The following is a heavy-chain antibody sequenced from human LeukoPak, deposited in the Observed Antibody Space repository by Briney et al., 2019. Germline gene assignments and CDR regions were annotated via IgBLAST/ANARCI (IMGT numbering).Heavy chain of an antibody. J-gene: IGHJ4*02. CDR3: ARAPRSPYYYDSSGYPDY. CDR2: IIPILGTA. Sequence: HRASVKVSCKASGYTFTSYGISWVRQAPGQGLEWMGRIIPILGTANYAQKFQGRVTITADKSTSTAYMELSSLRSEDTAVYYCARAPRSPYYYDSSGYPDYWGQGTLVTVSS. D-gene: IGHD3-22*01. V-gene: IGHV1-69*04. CDR1: GYTFTSYG.